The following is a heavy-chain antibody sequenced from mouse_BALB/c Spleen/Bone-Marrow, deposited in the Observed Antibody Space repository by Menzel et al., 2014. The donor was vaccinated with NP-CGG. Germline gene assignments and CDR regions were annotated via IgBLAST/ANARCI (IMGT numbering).Heavy chain of an antibody. D-gene: IGHD1-1*01. V-gene: IGHV5-4*02. CDR2: ISDGGSYT. Sequence: EVKVVDSGGGLVKPGGSLKLSCAASGLTFSDYYMYWVRQTPEKRLEWVATISDGGSYTYYPDSVKGRFTISRDNAKNNLYLQMSSLKSEDTAMYYCARGSSYFDYWGQGTTLTVSS. CDR3: ARGSSYFDY. CDR1: GLTFSDYY. J-gene: IGHJ2*01.